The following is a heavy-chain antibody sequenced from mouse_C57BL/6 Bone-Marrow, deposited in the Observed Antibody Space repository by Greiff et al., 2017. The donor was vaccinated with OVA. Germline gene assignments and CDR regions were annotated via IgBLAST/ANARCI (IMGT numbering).Heavy chain of an antibody. V-gene: IGHV1-61*01. Sequence: QVQLQQPGAELVKPGASVKMSCKASGYTFTSYWITWVKQRPGQGLEWIGNIYPSDSETHYNQKFKDKATLTVDKSSSTAYMQLSSLTSEDSAVYYCARIDYWGQGTTLTVSS. CDR2: IYPSDSET. CDR1: GYTFTSYW. CDR3: ARIDY. J-gene: IGHJ2*01.